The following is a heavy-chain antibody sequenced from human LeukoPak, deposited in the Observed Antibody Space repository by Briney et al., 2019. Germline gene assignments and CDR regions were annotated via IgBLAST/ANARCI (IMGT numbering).Heavy chain of an antibody. CDR1: GFTFSNYA. V-gene: IGHV3-23*01. D-gene: IGHD3-22*01. J-gene: IGHJ4*02. CDR2: ISGSGGRT. Sequence: GGSLRLSCAASGFTFSNYAMSWVRQAPGKGLEWVSAISGSGGRTYYADSVKGRFTISRDNSKNTLYLQMNSLRAEDTAVYYCAILGEDYYDSSGYPRGYYFDYWGQGILVTVSS. CDR3: AILGEDYYDSSGYPRGYYFDY.